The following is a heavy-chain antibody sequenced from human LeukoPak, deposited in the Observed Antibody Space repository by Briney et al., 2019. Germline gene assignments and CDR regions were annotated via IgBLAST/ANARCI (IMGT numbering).Heavy chain of an antibody. CDR2: IYYSVST. CDR1: GGSISGYY. Sequence: SETLSLTCTVSGGSISGYYWSWIRQPPGKGLEWIGYIYYSVSTNYNPSLKSRVTISVDTSKNQFSLKLSSVTAADTAVYYCARDLTGEFDYWGQGTLVTVSS. J-gene: IGHJ4*02. V-gene: IGHV4-59*01. CDR3: ARDLTGEFDY. D-gene: IGHD7-27*01.